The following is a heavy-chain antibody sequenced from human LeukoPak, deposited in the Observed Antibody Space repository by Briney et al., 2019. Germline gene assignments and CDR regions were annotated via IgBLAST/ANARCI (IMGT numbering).Heavy chain of an antibody. J-gene: IGHJ4*02. CDR2: ISGSGGST. CDR3: AKLPARITFGGVIVSY. V-gene: IGHV3-23*01. D-gene: IGHD3-16*02. Sequence: GGSLRLSCAASGFTFSSYAMSWVRQAPGKGLEWVSAISGSGGSTYYADSVKGRFTISRGNSKNTLYLQMNSLRAEDTAVYYCAKLPARITFGGVIVSYWGQGTLVTVSS. CDR1: GFTFSSYA.